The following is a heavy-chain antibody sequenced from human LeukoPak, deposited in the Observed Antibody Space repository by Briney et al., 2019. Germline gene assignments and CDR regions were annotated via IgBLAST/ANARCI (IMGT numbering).Heavy chain of an antibody. CDR2: INPNSGGT. CDR1: GYTFTGYY. J-gene: IGHJ5*02. D-gene: IGHD2-15*01. CDR3: ARGYGSRFDP. Sequence: ASVKVSCKASGYTFTGYYMHWVRQAPGQGLEGMGRINPNSGGTNYAEKFQGRVTMTRDTSISTAYMELSRLRSDDTAVYYCARGYGSRFDPWGQGTLVTVSS. V-gene: IGHV1-2*06.